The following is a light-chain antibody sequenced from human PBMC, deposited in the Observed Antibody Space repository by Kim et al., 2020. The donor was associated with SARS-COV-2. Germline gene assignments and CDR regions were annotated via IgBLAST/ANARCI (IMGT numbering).Light chain of an antibody. CDR3: LQHSTYPIT. Sequence: SVGERVPITCRASQDIRNDLGWYQQNPGRAPKRLIYGASSLQSGVPSRFSGSGSGTEFTLTISSVQPEDFATYFCLQHSTYPITFGQGTRLEIK. V-gene: IGKV1-17*01. CDR2: GAS. CDR1: QDIRND. J-gene: IGKJ5*01.